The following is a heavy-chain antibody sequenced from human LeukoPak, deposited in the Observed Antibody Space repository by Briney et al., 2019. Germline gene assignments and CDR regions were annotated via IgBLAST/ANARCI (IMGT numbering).Heavy chain of an antibody. CDR2: MNPNSGNT. J-gene: IGHJ4*02. V-gene: IGHV1-8*01. CDR1: GYTFTSYD. D-gene: IGHD3-10*01. CDR3: ARGVLEWFGEGLGPD. Sequence: ASVKVSCMATGYTFTSYDINWVRQATGQGLEWMGWMNPNSGNTGYAQKFQGRVTMTRNTSISTAYMELSSLRSEDTAVYYCARGVLEWFGEGLGPDWGQGTLVTVSS.